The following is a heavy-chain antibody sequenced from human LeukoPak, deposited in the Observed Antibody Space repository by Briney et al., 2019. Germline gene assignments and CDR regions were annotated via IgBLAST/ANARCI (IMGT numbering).Heavy chain of an antibody. J-gene: IGHJ6*03. CDR3: ARAPRDYVFRFRRSYLYFYIDV. V-gene: IGHV1-24*01. CDR1: GYTLTELS. D-gene: IGHD3-3*01. CDR2: FDPEDGET. Sequence: ASVKVSCKVSGYTLTELSMHWVRQAPGKGLEWMGGFDPEDGETFYAQKFQGRVTMTEDTSTDTAYMELSSLRSEDTAVYYCARAPRDYVFRFRRSYLYFYIDVWGKGTTVTVSS.